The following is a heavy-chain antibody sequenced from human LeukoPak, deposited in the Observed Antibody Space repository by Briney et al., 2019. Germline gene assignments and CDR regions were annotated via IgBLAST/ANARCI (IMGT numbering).Heavy chain of an antibody. CDR1: GFTVSSNY. V-gene: IGHV3-66*01. Sequence: GGSLRLSCAASGFTVSSNYMSWVRQAPGKGLEWVSVIYRGGSTYYGDSVKGRFTISRDNSKNTLYLQMNSLRAEDTAVYYCARSALVRGVLIGEIDIFDYWGQGTLVTVSS. D-gene: IGHD3-10*01. J-gene: IGHJ4*02. CDR2: IYRGGST. CDR3: ARSALVRGVLIGEIDIFDY.